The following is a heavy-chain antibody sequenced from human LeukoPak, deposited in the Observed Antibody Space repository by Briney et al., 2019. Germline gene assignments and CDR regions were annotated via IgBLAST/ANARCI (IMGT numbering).Heavy chain of an antibody. CDR3: ARTYNPDY. D-gene: IGHD1-14*01. CDR1: GFSLSNYG. J-gene: IGHJ4*02. CDR2: IRYDGNNK. Sequence: PGGSLRLSCAASGFSLSNYGMHWVRQAPGKGLEWVSYIRYDGNNKYYGDSVKGRLTVSRDNSKNTLYLQMNSLRVEDTAVYYCARTYNPDYWGQGTLVTVSS. V-gene: IGHV3-30*02.